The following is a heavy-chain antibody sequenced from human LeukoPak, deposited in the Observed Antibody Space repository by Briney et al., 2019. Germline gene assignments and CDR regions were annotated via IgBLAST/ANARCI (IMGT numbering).Heavy chain of an antibody. CDR2: IRSTIITT. CDR3: ARDRGGPYSAIHY. V-gene: IGHV3-48*04. J-gene: IGHJ4*02. CDR1: GFTFSSYS. Sequence: GGSLRLSCAASGFTFSSYSLNWVRQAPGKGLEWVSFIRSTIITTYYADSVKGRFTISRDNAEKPRYLQMNSLRTEDTAVYYCARDRGGPYSAIHYWGKATLVIVS. D-gene: IGHD2-15*01.